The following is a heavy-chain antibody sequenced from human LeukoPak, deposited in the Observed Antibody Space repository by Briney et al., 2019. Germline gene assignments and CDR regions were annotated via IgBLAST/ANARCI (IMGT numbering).Heavy chain of an antibody. V-gene: IGHV3-21*01. CDR2: ISSSSSYI. CDR1: GFTFSRYS. J-gene: IGHJ4*02. D-gene: IGHD4/OR15-4a*01. CDR3: ARRAGAYSHPYDY. Sequence: GGSLRLSCAASGFTFSRYSMNWVRQAPGKGLEWVSCISSSSSYIYYANSVKGRFTISRDNAKNSLYLQMNSLRAEDTAVYYCARRAGAYSHPYDYWGQGTLVTVSS.